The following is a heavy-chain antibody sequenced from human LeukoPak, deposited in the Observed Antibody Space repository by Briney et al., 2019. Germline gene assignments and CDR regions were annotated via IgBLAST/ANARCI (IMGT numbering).Heavy chain of an antibody. CDR1: GVSISSGYW. CDR3: GRNGAYSLDY. J-gene: IGHJ4*02. V-gene: IGHV4-4*02. Sequence: SETLSLTCAVSGVSISSGYWWSWVRQPPGRRLEWIGEIFHSGSTNYNPSLQSRVTISVDNSKNHFSLKLTSVTAADTAVYYCGRNGAYSLDYWGQGTLVTVSS. D-gene: IGHD6-13*01. CDR2: IFHSGST.